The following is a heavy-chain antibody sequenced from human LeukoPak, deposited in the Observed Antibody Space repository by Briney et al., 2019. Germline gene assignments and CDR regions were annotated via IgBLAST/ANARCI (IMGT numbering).Heavy chain of an antibody. CDR2: IYHSGST. D-gene: IGHD3-10*01. V-gene: IGHV4-38-2*02. J-gene: IGHJ4*02. CDR3: ARASPAGSGSFDY. Sequence: KPSETLSLTCSVSGYSISSGYYWGWIRQPPGKGLEWIGSIYHSGSTYYNPSLKSRVTISVDTSKNQFSLKLSSVTAADTAVYYCARASPAGSGSFDYWGQGTLVTVSS. CDR1: GYSISSGYY.